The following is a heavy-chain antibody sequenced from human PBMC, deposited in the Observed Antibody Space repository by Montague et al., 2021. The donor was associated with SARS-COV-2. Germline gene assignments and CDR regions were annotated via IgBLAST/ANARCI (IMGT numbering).Heavy chain of an antibody. CDR1: TGSPNAHY. CDR2: INLSGGT. Sequence: SETLSLTCAVSTGSPNAHYWSWIRQSPGKGLEWMGEINLSGGTNYCPSFKSRVSMSRDSSRNQFSLRLTSVTAADSGVYYCARASLTDQFRIRGKSLDSWGPGTPVTVSS. V-gene: IGHV4-34*01. J-gene: IGHJ4*02. CDR3: ARASLTDQFRIRGKSLDS. D-gene: IGHD3-9*01.